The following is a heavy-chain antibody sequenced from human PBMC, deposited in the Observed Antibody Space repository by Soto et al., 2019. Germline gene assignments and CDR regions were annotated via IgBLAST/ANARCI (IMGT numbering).Heavy chain of an antibody. CDR3: AKHRGDPDYFDF. J-gene: IGHJ4*02. V-gene: IGHV4-39*07. CDR2: IYYSGST. CDR1: GGSISSSSYY. D-gene: IGHD2-21*01. Sequence: QLQLQESGPGLVKPSETLSLTCTVSGGSISSSSYYWGWIRQPPGKGLEWIGSIYYSGSTYYNPSLKSRVTLSVDTSQNPFSLKLGSGTAAGPGVEFCAKHRGDPDYFDFWGQGTLVTVSS.